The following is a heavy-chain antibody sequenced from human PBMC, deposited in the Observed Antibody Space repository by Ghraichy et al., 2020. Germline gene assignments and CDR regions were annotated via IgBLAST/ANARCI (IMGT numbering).Heavy chain of an antibody. J-gene: IGHJ3*02. V-gene: IGHV4-34*01. CDR3: ARGIRTWIQLWLRSGGDAFDI. CDR1: GGSFSGYY. CDR2: INHSGST. Sequence: TLSLTCAVYGGSFSGYYWSWIRQPPGKGLEWIGEINHSGSTNYNPSLKSRVTISVDTSKNQFSLKLSSVTAADTAVYYCARGIRTWIQLWLRSGGDAFDIWGQGTMVTVSS. D-gene: IGHD5-18*01.